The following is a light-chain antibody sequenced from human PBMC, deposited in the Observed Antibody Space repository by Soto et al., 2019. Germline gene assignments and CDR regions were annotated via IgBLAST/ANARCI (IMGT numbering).Light chain of an antibody. CDR1: QSISSW. CDR2: DAS. Sequence: DIQMTQSPSTLAASVGCRVTITCRASQSISSWLAWYQQKPGKAPKLLIYDASSLESGVPSRFSGSGSGTEFTLTISTLQPDDFATYYCQQYGGTFGHGTKVDIK. V-gene: IGKV1-5*01. J-gene: IGKJ1*01. CDR3: QQYGGT.